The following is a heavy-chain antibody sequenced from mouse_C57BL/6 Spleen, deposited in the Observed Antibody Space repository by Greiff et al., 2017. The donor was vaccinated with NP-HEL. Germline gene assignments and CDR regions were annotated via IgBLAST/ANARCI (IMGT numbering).Heavy chain of an antibody. CDR3: ASRGAYDGDFDY. D-gene: IGHD1-2*01. CDR1: GYTFTSYW. J-gene: IGHJ2*01. CDR2: IDPSDSET. V-gene: IGHV1-52*01. Sequence: VQLQQPGAELVRPGSSVKLSCKASGYTFTSYWMHWVKQRPIQGLEWIGNIDPSDSETHYNQKFKDKATLTVDKSSSTAYMQLSSLTSEDSAVYYCASRGAYDGDFDYWGQGTTLTVSS.